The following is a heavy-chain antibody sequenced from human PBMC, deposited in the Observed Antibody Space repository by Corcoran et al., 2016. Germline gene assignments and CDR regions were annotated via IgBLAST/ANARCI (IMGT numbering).Heavy chain of an antibody. J-gene: IGHJ6*02. CDR1: GYRFTTSW. CDR3: ARQTRSGVDV. D-gene: IGHD2-15*01. Sequence: EVQLVQSGAEVKKPGESLKISCQGSGYRFTTSWIAWVRQMPGKGLESMGVIYPGDSDTRYSPSFQGQVTISADKSISTAYLQWSSLKASDTAMYDCARQTRSGVDVWGQGTPVTVSS. CDR2: IYPGDSDT. V-gene: IGHV5-51*01.